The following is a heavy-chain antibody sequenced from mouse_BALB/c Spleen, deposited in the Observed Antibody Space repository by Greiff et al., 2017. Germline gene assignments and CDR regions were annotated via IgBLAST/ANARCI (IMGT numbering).Heavy chain of an antibody. CDR1: GFTFSSFG. V-gene: IGHV5-17*02. J-gene: IGHJ4*01. CDR3: ALYYRDDGGYAMDY. Sequence: EVQLQASGGGLVQPGGSRKLSCAASGFTFSSFGMHWVRQAPEKGLEWVAYISSGSSTIYYADTVKGRFTISRDNPKNTLFLQMTRLRSEDTAMYYGALYYRDDGGYAMDYWGQGTAVTVSS. CDR2: ISSGSSTI. D-gene: IGHD2-14*01.